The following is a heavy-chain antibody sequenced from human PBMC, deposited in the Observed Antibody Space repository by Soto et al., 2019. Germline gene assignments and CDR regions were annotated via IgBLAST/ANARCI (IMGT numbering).Heavy chain of an antibody. CDR2: IIPIFGTA. J-gene: IGHJ6*02. Sequence: QVQLVQSGAEVKKPGSSVKVSCKASGGTFSSYAISWVRQAPGQGLEWMGGIIPIFGTANYAQKFQGRVTITASKAKSKAYMDLSSLRSEDTAVDYCSYRKGRSGRCVEWLIDGMDVWGQGTTVTVSS. CDR1: GGTFSSYA. D-gene: IGHD3-3*01. V-gene: IGHV1-69*06. CDR3: SYRKGRSGRCVEWLIDGMDV.